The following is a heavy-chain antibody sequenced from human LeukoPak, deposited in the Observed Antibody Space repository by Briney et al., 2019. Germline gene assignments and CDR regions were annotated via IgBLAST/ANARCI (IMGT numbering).Heavy chain of an antibody. CDR1: GDSINSDDYY. CDR3: TRANYYDSTGYLPVVYPSDY. D-gene: IGHD3-22*01. CDR2: IYHSGST. Sequence: PSQTLSLTCTVSGDSINSDDYYWSWIRQPPGKGLEWIGYIYHSGSTYYNPALKSRVTISLDTSKNQFSLKLRSVTAADTAVYYCTRANYYDSTGYLPVVYPSDYWGQGTLVTVSS. V-gene: IGHV4-30-4*01. J-gene: IGHJ4*02.